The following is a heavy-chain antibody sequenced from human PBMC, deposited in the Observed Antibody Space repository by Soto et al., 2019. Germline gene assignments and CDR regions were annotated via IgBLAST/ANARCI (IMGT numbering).Heavy chain of an antibody. CDR2: INAGNGNT. Sequence: ASVKVSCKASGYTFTSYAMHWVRQAPGQRLEWMGWINAGNGNTKYSQKFQGRVTITRDTSASTAYMELSSLRSEDTAVYYCARVPGAYGDYYYYYGMDVWGQGTTVTSP. D-gene: IGHD4-17*01. CDR1: GYTFTSYA. V-gene: IGHV1-3*01. CDR3: ARVPGAYGDYYYYYGMDV. J-gene: IGHJ6*02.